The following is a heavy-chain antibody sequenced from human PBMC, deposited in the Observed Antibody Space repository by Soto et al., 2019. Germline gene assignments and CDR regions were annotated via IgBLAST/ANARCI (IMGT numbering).Heavy chain of an antibody. Sequence: SVKVSCKASGGTFSSYAISWVRQAPGQGLEWMGGIIPIFGTANYAHKFQGRVTITADESTSTAYMELSSLRSEDTAVYYCAREAYDSSGSPVSAAFDIWGQGTVVTVSS. CDR2: IIPIFGTA. CDR3: AREAYDSSGSPVSAAFDI. D-gene: IGHD3-22*01. CDR1: GGTFSSYA. J-gene: IGHJ3*02. V-gene: IGHV1-69*13.